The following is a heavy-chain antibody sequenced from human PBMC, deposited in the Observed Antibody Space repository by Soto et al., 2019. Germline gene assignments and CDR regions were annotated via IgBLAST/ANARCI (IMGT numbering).Heavy chain of an antibody. J-gene: IGHJ4*02. V-gene: IGHV5-51*01. CDR1: GYSFTSSW. Sequence: GESLKISCKGSGYSFTSSWIGWVRQLPGKGLAWLGIIHPGDSDTRYSPSFQGQVTISADKSISTAYLQWSSLKASDTAMYYCARHGPCHQLVRAPLVYWGQGTLVTSP. CDR3: ARHGPCHQLVRAPLVY. D-gene: IGHD6-13*01. CDR2: IHPGDSDT.